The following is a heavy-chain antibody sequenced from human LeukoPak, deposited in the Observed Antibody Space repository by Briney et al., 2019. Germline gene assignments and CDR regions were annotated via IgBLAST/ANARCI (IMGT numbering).Heavy chain of an antibody. Sequence: PGGSLRLSCVASGFPFSSYWMAWVRQAPGKGLEWVANIKQDGSEKSYVESVRGRFTISRDNAKNSLYLQLNSLRAEDTALYYCARDNPPDYWGQGTLVTVSS. CDR2: IKQDGSEK. CDR3: ARDNPPDY. J-gene: IGHJ4*02. CDR1: GFPFSSYW. V-gene: IGHV3-7*03.